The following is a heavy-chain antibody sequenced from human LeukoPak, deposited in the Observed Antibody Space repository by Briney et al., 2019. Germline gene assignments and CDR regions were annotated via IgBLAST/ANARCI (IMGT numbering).Heavy chain of an antibody. D-gene: IGHD6-19*01. J-gene: IGHJ4*02. V-gene: IGHV1-2*02. CDR2: INPNSGGT. CDR3: ARDLGIAVAGSRRYFDY. CDR1: GYTFTGYY. Sequence: GASVKVSCKASGYTFTGYYMHWVRQAPGQGLEWMGWINPNSGGTNYAQKFQGRVTMTRDTSISTAYMELSRLRSDDTAVYYCARDLGIAVAGSRRYFDYWGQGTLVTVFS.